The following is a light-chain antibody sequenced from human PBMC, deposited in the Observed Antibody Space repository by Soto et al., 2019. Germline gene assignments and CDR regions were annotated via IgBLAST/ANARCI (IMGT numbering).Light chain of an antibody. CDR2: ATS. CDR3: QHYGTSPA. J-gene: IGKJ1*01. V-gene: IGKV3-20*01. Sequence: EIVLTQSPGTLSLSPGERATLSCRASQSVSNTYLAWYRQKPGQAPGLLIYATSNRGTGIPDRFSGSGSGTDFTLTSSRLEPEDFAVYYCQHYGTSPAFGQGTKVEIK. CDR1: QSVSNTY.